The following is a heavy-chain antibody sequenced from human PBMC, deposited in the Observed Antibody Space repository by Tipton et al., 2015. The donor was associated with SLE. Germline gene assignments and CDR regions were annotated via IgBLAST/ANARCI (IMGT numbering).Heavy chain of an antibody. CDR3: ARSFCSAAACYGALGY. D-gene: IGHD2-15*01. CDR2: IYPGDSGT. CDR1: GYSFTTYW. V-gene: IGHV5-51*03. Sequence: QLVQSGAEVKKPGESLKISCKTSGYSFTTYWIGWVRQMPGKGLEWMGIIYPGDSGTRYSPSFQGQVTISADKSISTAYLQWSSLKTSDSASALGARSFCSAAACYGALGYWGHGTLVIVS. J-gene: IGHJ4*01.